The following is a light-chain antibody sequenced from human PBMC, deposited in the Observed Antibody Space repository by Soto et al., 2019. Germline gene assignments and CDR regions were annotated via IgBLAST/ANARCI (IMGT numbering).Light chain of an antibody. J-gene: IGKJ1*01. V-gene: IGKV3-15*01. Sequence: EIVMTQSPAALSVSPGDAATLSCRASQSVHSRLAWYQQKPGQAPRLLIYGASTRATGTPPRFRGSGSGTEFTLTISSLQSEDLAVYYCQQYDDWPPWTFGPGTKVDIK. CDR2: GAS. CDR1: QSVHSR. CDR3: QQYDDWPPWT.